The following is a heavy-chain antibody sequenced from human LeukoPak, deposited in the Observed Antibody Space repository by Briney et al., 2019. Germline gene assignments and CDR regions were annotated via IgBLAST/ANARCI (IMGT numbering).Heavy chain of an antibody. J-gene: IGHJ4*02. CDR2: INPNSGGT. CDR3: ARDPRIAAAGKYFDY. Sequence: ASVKVSCKASGYTFTSYDINWVRQAPGQGLEWMGRINPNSGGTNYAQKFQGRVTMTRDTSISTAYMELSRLRSDDTAVYYCARDPRIAAAGKYFDYWGQGTLVTVSS. CDR1: GYTFTSYD. D-gene: IGHD6-25*01. V-gene: IGHV1-2*06.